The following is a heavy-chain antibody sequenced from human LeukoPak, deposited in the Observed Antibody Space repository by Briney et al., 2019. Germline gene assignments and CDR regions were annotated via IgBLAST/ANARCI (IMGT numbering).Heavy chain of an antibody. CDR2: IYNIGTT. Sequence: SETLSLTCSVSGDSLNNYYLTWTRQPPGKGLEWIGYIYNIGTTKYNPSFRSAVPISLETPKNHFSLRLTSITAADTAFIYCARDRGHQLISEWGRETLDTVHS. J-gene: IGHJ2*01. CDR1: GDSLNNYY. V-gene: IGHV4-59*13. D-gene: IGHD3-16*01. CDR3: ARDRGHQLISE.